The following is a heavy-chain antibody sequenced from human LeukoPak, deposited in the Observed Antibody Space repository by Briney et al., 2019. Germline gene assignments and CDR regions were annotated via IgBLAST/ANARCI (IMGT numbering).Heavy chain of an antibody. CDR2: ISSSSSYI. V-gene: IGHV3-21*01. CDR1: GFTFSSYS. Sequence: PGGSLRLSCAASGFTFSSYSMNLVRQAPGKGLEWVSSISSSSSYIYYADSVKGRFTISRDNAKNSLYLQMNSLRAEDTAVYYCAREWGSYGVFDYWGQGTLVTVSS. CDR3: AREWGSYGVFDY. J-gene: IGHJ4*02. D-gene: IGHD4-17*01.